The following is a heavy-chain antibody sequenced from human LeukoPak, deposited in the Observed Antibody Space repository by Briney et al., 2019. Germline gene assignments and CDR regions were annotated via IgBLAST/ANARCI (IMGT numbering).Heavy chain of an antibody. CDR1: GFTVSSNY. V-gene: IGHV3-53*01. J-gene: IGHJ4*02. CDR2: IYSGGST. Sequence: GGSLRLSGAASGFTVSSNYMNWVRQAPGKGLDWLSVIYSGGSTYYADSVKGRFTISRDNSKNTLFLQMNSLRAEDTAEYYCARGDDYGGAWYYFDYWGQGTLVTVSS. CDR3: ARGDDYGGAWYYFDY. D-gene: IGHD4-23*01.